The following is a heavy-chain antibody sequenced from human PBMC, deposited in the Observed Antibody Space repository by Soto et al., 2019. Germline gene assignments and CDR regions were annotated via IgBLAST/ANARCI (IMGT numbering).Heavy chain of an antibody. CDR1: GFTFSSYS. Sequence: GGSLRLSCAASGFTFSSYSMNWVRQAPGKGLEWVSYISSSSSTIYYADSVKGRLTISRDNAKNSLYLQMNSLRDEDTAVYYCARAPYSELLTYFDYWGQGTLVTVSS. CDR2: ISSSSSTI. V-gene: IGHV3-48*02. CDR3: ARAPYSELLTYFDY. D-gene: IGHD1-26*01. J-gene: IGHJ4*02.